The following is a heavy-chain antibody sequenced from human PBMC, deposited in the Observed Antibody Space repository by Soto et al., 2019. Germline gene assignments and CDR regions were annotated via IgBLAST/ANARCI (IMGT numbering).Heavy chain of an antibody. Sequence: QVQLVQSGAEVKKPGSSVKVSCKAPGGTFSSYAISWVRQAPGQGLEWMGGIITIFGTANYAQKFQGRVTITADESTSTGYMELSSLRSEHTAVYYCARSQGGSTSLDIYYYYYCGMDVWGQGTTVTVSS. J-gene: IGHJ6*02. V-gene: IGHV1-69*01. CDR3: ARSQGGSTSLDIYYYYYCGMDV. D-gene: IGHD2-2*01. CDR2: IITIFGTA. CDR1: GGTFSSYA.